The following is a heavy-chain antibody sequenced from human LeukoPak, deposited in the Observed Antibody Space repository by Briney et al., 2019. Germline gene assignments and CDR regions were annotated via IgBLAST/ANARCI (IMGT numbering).Heavy chain of an antibody. CDR2: IYYSGST. CDR3: ARGGGVSVSYYYYYYYMDV. J-gene: IGHJ6*03. D-gene: IGHD1-26*01. Sequence: KPSETLSLTCTVSGGSISSYYWSWIRQPPGKGLEWIGYIYYSGSTNYNPSLKSRVTISVDTSKNQFSLKLSSVTAADTAVYYCARGGGVSVSYYYYYYYMDVWGKGTTVTISS. CDR1: GGSISSYY. V-gene: IGHV4-59*01.